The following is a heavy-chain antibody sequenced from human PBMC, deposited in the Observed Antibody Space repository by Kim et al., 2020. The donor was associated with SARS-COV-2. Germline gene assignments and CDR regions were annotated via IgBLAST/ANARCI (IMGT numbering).Heavy chain of an antibody. V-gene: IGHV4-4*02. Sequence: SETLSLTCAVSGGSISSSNWWSWVRQPPGKGLEWIGEIYHSGSTNYNPSLKSRVTISVDKSKNQFSLKLSSVTAADTAVYYCASTVVDSSGYPDAFDIWGQGTMVTVSS. CDR1: GGSISSSNW. D-gene: IGHD3-22*01. CDR2: IYHSGST. CDR3: ASTVVDSSGYPDAFDI. J-gene: IGHJ3*02.